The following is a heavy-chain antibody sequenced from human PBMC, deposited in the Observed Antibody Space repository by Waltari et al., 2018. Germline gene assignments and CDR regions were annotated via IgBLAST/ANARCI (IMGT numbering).Heavy chain of an antibody. CDR1: GGSIRSSSYY. CDR3: ARVSEFEDDY. J-gene: IGHJ4*02. Sequence: RLQLQESGPGLVKPSQTLSLTCTVSGGSIRSSSYYWGWIRQPPGKGLEWIGSIYYSGSTYYNPSLKSRVTISVDTSKNQFSLKLSSVTAADTAVYYCARVSEFEDDYWGQGTLVTVSS. D-gene: IGHD1-26*01. V-gene: IGHV4-39*06. CDR2: IYYSGST.